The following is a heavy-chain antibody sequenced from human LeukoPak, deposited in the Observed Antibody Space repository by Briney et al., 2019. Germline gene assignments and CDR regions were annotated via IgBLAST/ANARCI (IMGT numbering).Heavy chain of an antibody. CDR2: ITDNGGIT. Sequence: PGGSLRLSCAGSGFTFNNYAVSWVRQPPGKGLEWVSIITDNGGITYYGDSVKGRFTISRDNSKNTLYLQMNSLTAEDTAVYYGVRRVVGATSRWFDPWGQGTLVTVSS. D-gene: IGHD1-26*01. CDR3: VRRVVGATSRWFDP. V-gene: IGHV3-23*01. CDR1: GFTFNNYA. J-gene: IGHJ5*02.